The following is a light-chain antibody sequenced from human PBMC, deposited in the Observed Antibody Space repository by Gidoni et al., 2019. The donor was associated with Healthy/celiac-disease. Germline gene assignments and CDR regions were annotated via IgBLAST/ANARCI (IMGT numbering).Light chain of an antibody. J-gene: IGKJ1*01. CDR2: WAS. V-gene: IGKV4-1*01. Sequence: DIVMPQSPDSLVVSRGERATINCKSSQRVFYSSNNKNCLSWYQQKPGQPPKLLIYWASTRESGVPDRFSGSGSGTDFTLTINSLQAEDVAVYYCQQYDTPPRTFXQXTKVEIK. CDR1: QRVFYSSNNKNC. CDR3: QQYDTPPRT.